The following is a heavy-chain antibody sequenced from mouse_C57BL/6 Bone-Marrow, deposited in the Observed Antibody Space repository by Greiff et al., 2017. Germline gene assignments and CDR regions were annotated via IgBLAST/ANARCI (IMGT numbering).Heavy chain of an antibody. J-gene: IGHJ3*01. CDR2: ISYDGSN. Sequence: EVKLEESGPGLVKPSQSLSLTCSVTGYSIPSGYYWNWIRQFPGNKLEWMGYISYDGSNNYNPSLKNRISITRDTSKNQFFLKLNSVTTEDTATYYCARSLVWFAYWGQGTLVTVSA. CDR1: GYSIPSGYY. D-gene: IGHD2-10*02. V-gene: IGHV3-6*01. CDR3: ARSLVWFAY.